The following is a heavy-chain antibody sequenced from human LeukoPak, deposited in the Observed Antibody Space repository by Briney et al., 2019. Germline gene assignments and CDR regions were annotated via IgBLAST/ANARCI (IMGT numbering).Heavy chain of an antibody. CDR2: INPSRGST. CDR1: GCTFTSYY. D-gene: IGHD1-1*01. J-gene: IGHJ5*02. V-gene: IGHV1-46*01. Sequence: GASVKVSCKASGCTFTSYYIHWVRQAPGQGLEWMGMINPSRGSTSYAQKFQGGLTMTRDTSTSTVYMELSSLRSEDTAVYYCTRGVQLERRYYNWFDPWGQGTLVTVSS. CDR3: TRGVQLERRYYNWFDP.